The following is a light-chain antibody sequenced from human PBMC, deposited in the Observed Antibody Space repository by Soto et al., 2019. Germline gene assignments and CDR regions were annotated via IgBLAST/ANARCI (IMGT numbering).Light chain of an antibody. CDR2: DAS. V-gene: IGKV1-5*01. CDR3: QQYSSYSAWT. CDR1: QSISSW. Sequence: DIQMPQSPSSLSASVGDRVTITCLASQSISSWLAWYQQKPGKAPKLLIYDASTLQSGVPPRFSGSGSGTEFTLTIRSLQPDDIATYYCQQYSSYSAWTFGEGTMV. J-gene: IGKJ1*01.